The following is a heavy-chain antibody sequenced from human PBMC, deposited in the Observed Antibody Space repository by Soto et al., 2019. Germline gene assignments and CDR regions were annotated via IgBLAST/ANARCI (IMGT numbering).Heavy chain of an antibody. V-gene: IGHV3-23*01. CDR3: AKSNMLHPYYYYYSMDV. J-gene: IGHJ6*02. D-gene: IGHD2-8*01. Sequence: PGGSLRLSCAASGFTFSSYAMSWVRQAPGKGLEWVSAISGSGGSTYYADSVKGRFTISRDNSKNTLYLQMNSLRAEDTAVYYCAKSNMLHPYYYYYSMDVWGQGTTVTVSS. CDR2: ISGSGGST. CDR1: GFTFSSYA.